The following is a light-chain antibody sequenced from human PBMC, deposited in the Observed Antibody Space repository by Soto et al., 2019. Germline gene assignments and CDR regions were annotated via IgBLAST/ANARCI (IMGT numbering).Light chain of an antibody. V-gene: IGKV3-20*01. CDR2: DAS. CDR1: QSVSGSY. CDR3: QQYGSSPWT. Sequence: EIVLTQSPGTLSLSPGERATLSYRASQSVSGSYLAWYQQKAGQPPRLLIYDASSRATGIPDRFSGSGSGTDFTLTSSRLEPEDFAVYYCQQYGSSPWTFGQGTKVEIK. J-gene: IGKJ1*01.